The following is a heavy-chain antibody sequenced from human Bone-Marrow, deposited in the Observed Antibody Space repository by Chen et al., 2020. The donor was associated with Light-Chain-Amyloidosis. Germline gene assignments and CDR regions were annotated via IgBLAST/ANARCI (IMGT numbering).Heavy chain of an antibody. CDR2: SCPGESDT. Sequence: EVQLVQSGAEVKKPGESLKISCKGSGYSFTSYWIGCVRQMPGKGLGWMGSSCPGESDTRYGPPVQGQVTIPADEPIRPAYLQWISVKAADTAMYDRARGRLIADYYCPGRPDHRGQGP. D-gene: IGHD3-22*01. J-gene: IGHJ5*02. V-gene: IGHV5-51*01. CDR1: GYSFTSYW. CDR3: ARGRLIADYYCPGRPDH.